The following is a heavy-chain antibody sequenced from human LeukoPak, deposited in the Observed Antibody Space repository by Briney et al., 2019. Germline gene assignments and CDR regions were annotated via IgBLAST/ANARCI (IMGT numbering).Heavy chain of an antibody. CDR1: GGSISSSSYY. CDR2: IYYSGST. J-gene: IGHJ1*01. CDR3: ATLEWPYSSSWKGYFQH. D-gene: IGHD6-13*01. V-gene: IGHV4-39*01. Sequence: SETLSLTCTVSGGSISSSSYYWGWLRQPPGKGLEWIGSIYYSGSTYYNPSLKSRVTISVDTSKNQFSLKLSSVTAADTAVYYCATLEWPYSSSWKGYFQHWGQGTLVTVSS.